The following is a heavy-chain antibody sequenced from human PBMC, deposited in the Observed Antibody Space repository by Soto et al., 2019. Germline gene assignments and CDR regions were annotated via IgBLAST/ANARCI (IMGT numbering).Heavy chain of an antibody. CDR3: VRDYYDTSGYPNTFDL. CDR2: ISSSSSTI. CDR1: GFTFSSYS. V-gene: IGHV3-48*02. J-gene: IGHJ3*01. Sequence: PGGSLRLSCAASGFTFSSYSMNWVRQAPGKGLEWVSYISSSSSTIYYADSVKGRFTISRDNAKNSLYLQMNSLRDEDTAVYFCVRDYYDTSGYPNTFDLWGQGTMVTVSS. D-gene: IGHD3-22*01.